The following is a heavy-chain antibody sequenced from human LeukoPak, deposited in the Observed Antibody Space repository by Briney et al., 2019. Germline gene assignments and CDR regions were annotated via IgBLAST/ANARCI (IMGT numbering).Heavy chain of an antibody. Sequence: GGSLRLSCAASGFTFSNDCVHWVRQAPGKGLVWVSRINTDGSTTTYADSVKGRFTISRDNAKNTLYLQMNSLRAEDTAVYYCARAPPQYISSWYRPDYYYYIDVWGKGTTVTVSS. CDR2: INTDGSTT. J-gene: IGHJ6*03. CDR1: GFTFSNDC. CDR3: ARAPPQYISSWYRPDYYYYIDV. D-gene: IGHD6-13*01. V-gene: IGHV3-74*01.